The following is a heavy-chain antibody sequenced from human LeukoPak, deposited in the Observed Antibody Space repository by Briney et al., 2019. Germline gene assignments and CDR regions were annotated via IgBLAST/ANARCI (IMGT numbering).Heavy chain of an antibody. D-gene: IGHD5-18*01. J-gene: IGHJ4*02. CDR2: INSDGSST. CDR1: GFTFSSYW. CDR3: AKGRGYSYGQIDY. Sequence: GGSLRLSCAASGFTFSSYWMHWVRQAPGKGLVWVSRINSDGSSTSYADSVKGRFTISRDNAKNTLYLQMNSLRAEDTAVYYCAKGRGYSYGQIDYWGQGTPVTVSS. V-gene: IGHV3-74*01.